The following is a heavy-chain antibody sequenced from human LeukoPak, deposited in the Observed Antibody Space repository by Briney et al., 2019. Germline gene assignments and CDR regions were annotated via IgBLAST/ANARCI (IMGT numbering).Heavy chain of an antibody. D-gene: IGHD6-19*01. V-gene: IGHV1-2*02. Sequence: ASVKVSCKASGYTFTGYYMHWVRQAPGQGLEWMGWINPNSGGTNYAQKFQGRVTMTRDTSISTAYMELSRLRSDDTAVYYCARHWQWPQYYFSYWGQGTLVTASS. CDR1: GYTFTGYY. CDR3: ARHWQWPQYYFSY. CDR2: INPNSGGT. J-gene: IGHJ4*02.